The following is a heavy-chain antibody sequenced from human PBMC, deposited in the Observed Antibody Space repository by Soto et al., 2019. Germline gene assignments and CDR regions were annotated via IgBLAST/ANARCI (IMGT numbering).Heavy chain of an antibody. CDR1: GGTFRTYG. D-gene: IGHD3-9*01. CDR2: IIPDFAST. CDR3: AIAVFLGTSIQQFEP. V-gene: IGHV1-69*01. Sequence: QVHLVQAGAEVKKPASSVKVSCQASGGTFRTYGITWVRQAPGHGLEWMGAIIPDFASTSSAQLFRGRLFITAGEVSSPAYMQRRCLTSRPTGIYFCAIAVFLGTSIQQFEPWGQGTLVTVS. J-gene: IGHJ5*02.